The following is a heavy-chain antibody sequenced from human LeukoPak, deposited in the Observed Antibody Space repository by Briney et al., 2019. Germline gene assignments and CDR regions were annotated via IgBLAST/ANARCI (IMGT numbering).Heavy chain of an antibody. D-gene: IGHD5-24*01. CDR1: GYTFTSYG. V-gene: IGHV1-18*01. Sequence: ASVTVSRKASGYTFTSYGINGVRQAPAQGLEWMGWFSAYNGNTDYAQKLRGRVTMTTDTSTSTAYMELRRLRSDDTAVYYCARDEGDSYTDTLLFDYWGQGTLVTVSS. J-gene: IGHJ4*02. CDR3: ARDEGDSYTDTLLFDY. CDR2: FSAYNGNT.